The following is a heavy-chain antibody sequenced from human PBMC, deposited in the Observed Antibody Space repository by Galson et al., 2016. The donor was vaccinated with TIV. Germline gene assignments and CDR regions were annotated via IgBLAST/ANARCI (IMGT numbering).Heavy chain of an antibody. CDR1: GGIFGNYP. J-gene: IGHJ2*01. CDR3: ARAGGGYHDTYWYFDL. V-gene: IGHV1-69*13. Sequence: SVKVSCKASGGIFGNYPISWVRQAPGQGLEWMGGIIPIFNIADYAQKFQGRVTITADESARTVSMELSSLRSDDTAVYYCARAGGGYHDTYWYFDLWGRGTLVTVSS. D-gene: IGHD3-22*01. CDR2: IIPIFNIA.